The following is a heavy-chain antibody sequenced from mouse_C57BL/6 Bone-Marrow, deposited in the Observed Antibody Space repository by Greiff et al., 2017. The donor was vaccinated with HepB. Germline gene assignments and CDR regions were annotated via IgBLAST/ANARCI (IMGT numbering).Heavy chain of an antibody. CDR3: AREGPKWDFNY. CDR1: GYSITSYY. J-gene: IGHJ2*01. CDR2: ISYSGST. D-gene: IGHD1-3*01. V-gene: IGHV3-8*01. Sequence: EVKLQESGPGLAKPSQTLSLTCSVTGYSITSYYWNWIRQLPGNKLEFMGYISYSGSTYSNPSLKSRISISRNTSTNQYYLQLNSVTTEDTATYYCAREGPKWDFNYWGQGTTLTVSS.